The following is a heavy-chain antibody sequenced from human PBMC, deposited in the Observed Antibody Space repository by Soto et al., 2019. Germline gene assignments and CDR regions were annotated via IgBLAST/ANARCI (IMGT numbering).Heavy chain of an antibody. V-gene: IGHV4-34*01. CDR2: INHSGST. J-gene: IGHJ4*02. CDR3: ARETTPGYCSGGSRRFRCRYFDY. CDR1: GGSFSGYY. Sequence: PSETLSLTCAVYGGSFSGYYWSWIRQPPGKGLERIGEINHSGSTNYNPSLKSRVTISVDTSKNQFSLKLSSVTAADTAVYYCARETTPGYCSGGSRRFRCRYFDYWGQGTLVTVSS. D-gene: IGHD2-15*01.